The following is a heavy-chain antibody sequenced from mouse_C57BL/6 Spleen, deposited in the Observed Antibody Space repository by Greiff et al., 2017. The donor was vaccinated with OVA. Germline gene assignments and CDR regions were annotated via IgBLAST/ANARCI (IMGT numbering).Heavy chain of an antibody. CDR3: ASPFFTTVVEGY. D-gene: IGHD1-1*01. CDR2: INPNNGGT. J-gene: IGHJ2*01. V-gene: IGHV1-26*01. Sequence: EVQLQQSGPELVKPGASVKISCKASGYTFTDYYMNWVKQSHGKSLVWIGDINPNNGGTSSNQKFKGKAIFTVDKSSSTAYMELRSLTSEDSAVYYCASPFFTTVVEGYWGQGTTLTVSS. CDR1: GYTFTDYY.